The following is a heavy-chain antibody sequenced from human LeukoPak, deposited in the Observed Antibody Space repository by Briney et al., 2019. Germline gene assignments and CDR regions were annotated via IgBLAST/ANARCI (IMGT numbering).Heavy chain of an antibody. CDR3: ARDCGSDCSQAFDI. J-gene: IGHJ3*02. CDR2: IKQDGTQK. Sequence: GGSLRLSCAASGFTFSNYWMSWVRQAPGKGLEWVADIKQDGTQKYYVDSVGGRFTISRDNAKNSLYLQVNSLRVDDTAVYYCARDCGSDCSQAFDIWGQGTMVTVSS. V-gene: IGHV3-7*05. CDR1: GFTFSNYW. D-gene: IGHD2-21*02.